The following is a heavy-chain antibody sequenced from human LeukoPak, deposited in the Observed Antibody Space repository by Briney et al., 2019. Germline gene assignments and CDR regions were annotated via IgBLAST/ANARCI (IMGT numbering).Heavy chain of an antibody. J-gene: IGHJ4*02. CDR1: GFTVSSNY. CDR3: ARAPRSYSGSYMDY. V-gene: IGHV3-53*01. D-gene: IGHD1-26*01. CDR2: IYSGGST. Sequence: GGSLRLSCAASGFTVSSNYMSWVRQAPGKGLEWVSVIYSGGSTYYADSVKGRFTISRDNSKNTLYLQMNSLRAEDTAVYYCARAPRSYSGSYMDYWGQGTLVTVSS.